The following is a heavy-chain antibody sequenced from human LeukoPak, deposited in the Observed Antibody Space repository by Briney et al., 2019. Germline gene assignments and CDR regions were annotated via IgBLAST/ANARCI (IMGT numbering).Heavy chain of an antibody. V-gene: IGHV3-53*01. CDR1: GFTVSNNY. Sequence: PGGSLRLSCAASGFTVSNNYISWVRQAPGKGLEWGSVIYSGGTTYYADSVRGRFTISRDNSKNTLYLKMNGLRAEDTAVYYCARGFRYSTGWKDFDYWGQGTLVTVSS. CDR3: ARGFRYSTGWKDFDY. CDR2: IYSGGTT. D-gene: IGHD6-19*01. J-gene: IGHJ4*02.